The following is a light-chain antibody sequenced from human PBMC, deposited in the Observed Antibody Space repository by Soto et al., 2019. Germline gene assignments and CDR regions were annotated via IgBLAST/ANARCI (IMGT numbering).Light chain of an antibody. Sequence: IQLTQSPSSLSASVGDRVPITCRASQGISNYLVWYQQIPGKAPKLLIYAASTLQSGVPSRFSGSGSGTDFTLTISSLQPEDSATYYCQQLNGYPLTFGGGTKVDIK. V-gene: IGKV1-9*01. CDR2: AAS. CDR1: QGISNY. J-gene: IGKJ4*01. CDR3: QQLNGYPLT.